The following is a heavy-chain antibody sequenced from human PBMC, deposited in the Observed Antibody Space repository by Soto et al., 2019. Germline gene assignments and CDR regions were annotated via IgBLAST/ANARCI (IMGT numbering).Heavy chain of an antibody. D-gene: IGHD2-2*01. CDR3: ARRKYQLLPYYYYYYMDV. J-gene: IGHJ6*03. CDR1: GGSFSGCY. CDR2: INHSGST. Sequence: QVQLQQWGAGLLKPSETLSLTCAVYGGSFSGCYWSWIRQPPGKGLEWIGEINHSGSTNYNPSLKSRVTISVDTSKNQFSLKLSSVTAADTAVYYCARRKYQLLPYYYYYYMDVWGKGTTVTVSS. V-gene: IGHV4-34*01.